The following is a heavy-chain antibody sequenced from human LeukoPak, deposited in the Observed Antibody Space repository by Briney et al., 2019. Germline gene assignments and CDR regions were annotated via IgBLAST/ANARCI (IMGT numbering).Heavy chain of an antibody. Sequence: SETLSLTCAVSGYSINSGYYWGWIRQPPGKGLEWINDIHHSGSTHYNPSLKGRVTISVDTSKNQFSLNLSSVTAADTAMYYCARLVRGVGYWYFDLWGRGTLVTVSS. CDR3: ARLVRGVGYWYFDL. D-gene: IGHD3-10*01. CDR2: IHHSGST. V-gene: IGHV4-38-2*01. J-gene: IGHJ2*01. CDR1: GYSINSGYY.